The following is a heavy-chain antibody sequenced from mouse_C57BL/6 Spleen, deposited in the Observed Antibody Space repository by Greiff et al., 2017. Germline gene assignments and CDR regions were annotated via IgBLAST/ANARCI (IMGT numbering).Heavy chain of an antibody. J-gene: IGHJ4*01. CDR2: IHPNRGST. CDR3: ARDYSNYPRDMDY. Sequence: VQLQQPGAELVKPGASVTLSCKASGYTFTSYWMHWVKQRPGQGLEWIGLIHPNRGSTTYTAKFKSKATLTVDKSSSTAYMQLSSLTSEDSAVYYCARDYSNYPRDMDYWGQGTSVTVSS. D-gene: IGHD2-5*01. CDR1: GYTFTSYW. V-gene: IGHV1-64*01.